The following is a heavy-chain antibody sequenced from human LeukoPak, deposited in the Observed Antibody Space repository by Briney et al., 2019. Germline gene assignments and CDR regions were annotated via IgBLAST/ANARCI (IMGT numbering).Heavy chain of an antibody. Sequence: PSETLSLTCTVSGGSISSYYWSWIRQPPGKGLEWIGYIYYSGSTNYNPSLKSRVTISVDTSKNQFSLKLSSVTAADTAVYYWASPPILTCFFCFVWDFWGQGTLVTVSS. CDR3: ASPPILTCFFCFVWDF. J-gene: IGHJ4*02. V-gene: IGHV4-59*01. CDR1: GGSISSYY. D-gene: IGHD3-9*01. CDR2: IYYSGST.